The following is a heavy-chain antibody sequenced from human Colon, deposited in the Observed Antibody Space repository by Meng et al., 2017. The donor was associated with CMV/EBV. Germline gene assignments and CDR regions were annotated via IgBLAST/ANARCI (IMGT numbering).Heavy chain of an antibody. CDR2: ISSSGSTI. Sequence: GGSLRLSCAASGFTFSDYYMTWIRQAPGKGLEWISYISSSGSTISYADSVKGRFTISRDNAKNSLFLQMNSLRAEDSAVYYCARDDGSTGFDPRGQGTQVTVSS. J-gene: IGHJ5*02. CDR1: GFTFSDYY. CDR3: ARDDGSTGFDP. V-gene: IGHV3-11*04. D-gene: IGHD2-2*01.